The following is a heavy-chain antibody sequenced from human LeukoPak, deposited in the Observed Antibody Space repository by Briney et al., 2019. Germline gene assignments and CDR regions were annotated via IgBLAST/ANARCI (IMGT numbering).Heavy chain of an antibody. CDR1: GFTFNIYA. D-gene: IGHD6-19*01. J-gene: IGHJ4*02. CDR2: ISGSGGST. CDR3: ARGGSGWYGRFDY. Sequence: GGSLSLSCAASGFTFNIYAMSWVRQAPGKGLEWVAGISGSGGSTGYADSVKGRFTISRDNSKNTLYLHMNSLRAEDTAVYYCARGGSGWYGRFDYWGQGTLVTVSS. V-gene: IGHV3-23*01.